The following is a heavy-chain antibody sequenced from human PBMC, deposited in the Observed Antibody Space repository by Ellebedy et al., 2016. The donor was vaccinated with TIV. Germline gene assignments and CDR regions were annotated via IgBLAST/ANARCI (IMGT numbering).Heavy chain of an antibody. D-gene: IGHD3-10*01. Sequence: GESLKISXAASGFTFSSYGRHWVRQAPGKGMEWVAVISYDGSNKYYADSVKGRFTISRVNSKNTLYLQMNSLRAEDTAVYYCARDSRPMVRGVINPYYYYYGMDVWGQGTTVTVSS. J-gene: IGHJ6*02. CDR3: ARDSRPMVRGVINPYYYYYGMDV. V-gene: IGHV3-30*03. CDR1: GFTFSSYG. CDR2: ISYDGSNK.